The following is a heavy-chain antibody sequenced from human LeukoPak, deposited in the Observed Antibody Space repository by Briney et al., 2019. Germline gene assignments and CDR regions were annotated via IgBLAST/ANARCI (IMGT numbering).Heavy chain of an antibody. D-gene: IGHD3-22*01. CDR1: GFTFSNAW. CDR2: INSDGSST. Sequence: PGGSLRLSCAASGFTFSNAWMSWVRQAPGKGLVWVSRINSDGSSTSYADSVKGRFTISRDNAKNTLYLQMNSLRAEDTAVYYCARDGYDYYDSSGYYYVFWGQGTLVTVSS. V-gene: IGHV3-74*01. CDR3: ARDGYDYYDSSGYYYVF. J-gene: IGHJ4*02.